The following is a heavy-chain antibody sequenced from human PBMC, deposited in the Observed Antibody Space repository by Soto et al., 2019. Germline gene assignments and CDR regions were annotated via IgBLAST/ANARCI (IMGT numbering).Heavy chain of an antibody. V-gene: IGHV2-5*02. J-gene: IGHJ4*02. Sequence: QITLNESGPTQVKPRQTLTLTCTFSGFSLTTSGVGVGWIRQSPGKAPEWLALIYWDDDKRYSTSLKSRLTTTKDTSKNRVVLTMADLDPADTATYYCAHRVLRTVFGLVTTTAIYFDFWGQGPPVAVSS. CDR1: GFSLTTSGVG. CDR3: AHRVLRTVFGLVTTTAIYFDF. CDR2: IYWDDDK. D-gene: IGHD3-3*01.